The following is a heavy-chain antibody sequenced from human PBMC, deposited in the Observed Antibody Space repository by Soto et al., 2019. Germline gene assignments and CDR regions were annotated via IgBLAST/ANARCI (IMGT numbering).Heavy chain of an antibody. CDR3: ARPPLYSSGGYFDT. CDR1: GFTFSDHA. D-gene: IGHD6-19*01. CDR2: ATNNGDRA. J-gene: IGHJ4*02. Sequence: PGGSLRLSCAASGFTFSDHALTWVRQAPGKGLEWVSTATNNGDRAFYADSVRGRFTVSRDRSNNTLYLQMNSLRAEDTAVYFCARPPLYSSGGYFDTWGQGTLVT. V-gene: IGHV3-23*01.